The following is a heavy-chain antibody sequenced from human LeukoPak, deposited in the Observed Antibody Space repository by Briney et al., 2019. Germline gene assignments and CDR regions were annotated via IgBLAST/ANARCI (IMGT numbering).Heavy chain of an antibody. J-gene: IGHJ6*03. V-gene: IGHV3-23*01. Sequence: GGSPRLSCVVSGFTFSSYAMSWVRQAPGKGLEWVSGISGSGGSTYYADSVKGRFTISRDNTKNTLYLQMNSLRAEDTALYYCARDGDTVLTRGYYYYMDVWGKGTTVTVSS. D-gene: IGHD4-23*01. CDR2: ISGSGGST. CDR3: ARDGDTVLTRGYYYYMDV. CDR1: GFTFSSYA.